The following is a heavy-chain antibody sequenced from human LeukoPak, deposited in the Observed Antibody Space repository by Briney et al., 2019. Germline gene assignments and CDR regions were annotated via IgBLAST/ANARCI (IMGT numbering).Heavy chain of an antibody. J-gene: IGHJ3*02. Sequence: ASVKVSCKASGGTFSSYAISWVRQAPGQGLEWMGGIIPIFGTANYAQKFQGRVTMTEDTSTDTAYMELSSLRSEDTAVYYCATQNKLLNDAFDIWGQGTMVTVSS. V-gene: IGHV1-69*06. CDR2: IIPIFGTA. D-gene: IGHD1/OR15-1a*01. CDR3: ATQNKLLNDAFDI. CDR1: GGTFSSYA.